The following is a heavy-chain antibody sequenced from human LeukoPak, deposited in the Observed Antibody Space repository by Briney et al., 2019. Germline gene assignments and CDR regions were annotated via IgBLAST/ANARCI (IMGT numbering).Heavy chain of an antibody. CDR2: IYPGDSDT. V-gene: IGHV5-51*01. CDR1: GYSFTSYW. CDR3: ARPPGGTIFGVVIRAKDAFDI. J-gene: IGHJ3*02. D-gene: IGHD3-3*01. Sequence: PGESLKISCKGSGYSFTSYWIGWVRQMPGKGLEWMGIIYPGDSDTRYSPSFQGQVTISADKSISTAYLQWSSLKASDTAMYYCARPPGGTIFGVVIRAKDAFDIWGQGTMVTVSS.